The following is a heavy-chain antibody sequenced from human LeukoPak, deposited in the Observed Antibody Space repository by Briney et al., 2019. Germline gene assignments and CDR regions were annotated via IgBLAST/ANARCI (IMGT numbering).Heavy chain of an antibody. Sequence: GGSLRLSCAASGVTFSSYAMSWVRQAPGKGLEWVSAISGSGGSTYYADSVKGRFTISRDNSKNTLYLQMNSLRAEDTAVYYCAKVRDQVPAACRFDPWGQGTLVTVSS. CDR2: ISGSGGST. V-gene: IGHV3-23*01. CDR3: AKVRDQVPAACRFDP. D-gene: IGHD2-2*01. CDR1: GVTFSSYA. J-gene: IGHJ5*02.